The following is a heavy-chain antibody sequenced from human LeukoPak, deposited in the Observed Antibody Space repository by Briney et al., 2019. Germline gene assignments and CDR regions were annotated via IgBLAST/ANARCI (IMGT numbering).Heavy chain of an antibody. CDR2: ISYDGSNK. CDR3: ARDWLLYSSSSGYFDY. V-gene: IGHV3-30*01. J-gene: IGHJ4*02. D-gene: IGHD6-6*01. Sequence: GRSLRLSCAASGFTFSSYAMHWVRQAPGKGLEWVAVISYDGSNKYYADSVKGRFTISRDNSKNTLYLQMDRLRAEDTAVYYCARDWLLYSSSSGYFDYWGQGTLVTVSS. CDR1: GFTFSSYA.